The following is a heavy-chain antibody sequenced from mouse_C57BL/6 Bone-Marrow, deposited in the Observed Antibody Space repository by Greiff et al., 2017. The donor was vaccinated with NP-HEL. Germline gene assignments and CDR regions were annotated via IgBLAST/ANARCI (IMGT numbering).Heavy chain of an antibody. CDR1: GFTFSNYW. J-gene: IGHJ2*01. CDR2: IRLKSDNYAT. CDR3: TGEEDWDGY. D-gene: IGHD4-1*01. Sequence: EVKLMESGGGLVQPGGSMKLSCVASGFTFSNYWMNWVRQSPEKGLEWVAQIRLKSDNYATHYAESVKGRFTISRDASKSSVYLQMNNLRAEDTGIYYCTGEEDWDGYWGQGTTLTVSS. V-gene: IGHV6-3*01.